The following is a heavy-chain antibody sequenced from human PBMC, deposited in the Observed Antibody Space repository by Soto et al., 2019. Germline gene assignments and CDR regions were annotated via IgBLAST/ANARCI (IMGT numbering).Heavy chain of an antibody. Sequence: QDQLVQSGAEVKKPGASVPVSCKASGYSFTTYGMSWVRQAPGQGLEWMGWISGSNGDTHQAQNVQGRVTMTTDTLTNTAYMQLRRLRSDDKAVYYCARCYCSVLICFSCWHFDLWGRGSLVTVSS. CDR2: ISGSNGDT. CDR3: ARCYCSVLICFSCWHFDL. J-gene: IGHJ2*01. V-gene: IGHV1-18*01. D-gene: IGHD2-15*01. CDR1: GYSFTTYG.